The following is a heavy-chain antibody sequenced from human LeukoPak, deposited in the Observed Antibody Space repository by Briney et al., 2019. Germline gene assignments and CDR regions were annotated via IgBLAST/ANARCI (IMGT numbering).Heavy chain of an antibody. Sequence: GGSLRLSCAASGITFSSYSMNWVRQAPGKGLEWVSSISSSSSYIYYADSVKGRFTISRDNAKNSLYLQMNSLRAEDTAVYYCARASAAYDYSNYWGQGTLVTVSS. V-gene: IGHV3-21*01. CDR1: GITFSSYS. CDR3: ARASAAYDYSNY. J-gene: IGHJ4*02. D-gene: IGHD4-11*01. CDR2: ISSSSSYI.